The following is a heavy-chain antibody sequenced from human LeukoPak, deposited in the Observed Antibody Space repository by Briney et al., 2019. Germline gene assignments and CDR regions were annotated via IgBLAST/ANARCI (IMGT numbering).Heavy chain of an antibody. J-gene: IGHJ6*03. V-gene: IGHV3-23*01. D-gene: IGHD3-3*01. CDR2: ISGRGGRT. CDR1: GFTFSSYA. Sequence: GGPLRLSCAASGFTFSSYAMSWVRQAPGKGLEWVSSISGRGGRTYYADSVKGRVTISRDNSKNTLYLQMKSLRAEDTAVYYYAKDQGTIFGVVIRHSYYMDVWGKGTTVTVSS. CDR3: AKDQGTIFGVVIRHSYYMDV.